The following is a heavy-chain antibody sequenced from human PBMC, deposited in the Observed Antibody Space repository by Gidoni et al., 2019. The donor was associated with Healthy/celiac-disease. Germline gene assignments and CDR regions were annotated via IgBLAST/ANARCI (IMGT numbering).Heavy chain of an antibody. J-gene: IGHJ6*02. CDR2: ISGSGGST. Sequence: EVQLVESGGGLVQPGGSLRLSCAASGFPFSSYSMSWVRQAPGKGLEWVSAISGSGGSTYYADAVKGRFTISRDNSKNTLYLQMNSLRAEDTAVYYCAKDPEEDGRFGELFGYYYGMDVWGQGTTVTVSS. CDR1: GFPFSSYS. V-gene: IGHV3-23*04. CDR3: AKDPEEDGRFGELFGYYYGMDV. D-gene: IGHD3-10*01.